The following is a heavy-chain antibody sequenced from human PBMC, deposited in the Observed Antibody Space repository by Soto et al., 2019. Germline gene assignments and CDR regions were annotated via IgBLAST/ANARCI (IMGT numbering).Heavy chain of an antibody. D-gene: IGHD6-13*01. V-gene: IGHV4-59*01. CDR3: ARYRGRYSSSSTNYYYYGMDV. Sequence: PSETLSLTCTVSGGSISSYYWSWIRQPPGKGLEWIGYIYYSGSTSYNPSLKSRVTISVDTSKNQFSLKLSSVTAADTAVYYCARYRGRYSSSSTNYYYYGMDVWGQGTTVTVSS. CDR2: IYYSGST. CDR1: GGSISSYY. J-gene: IGHJ6*02.